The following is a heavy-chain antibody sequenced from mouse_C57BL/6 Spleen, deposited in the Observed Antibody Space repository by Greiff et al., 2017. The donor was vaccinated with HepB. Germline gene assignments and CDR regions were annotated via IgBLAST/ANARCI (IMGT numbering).Heavy chain of an antibody. D-gene: IGHD1-1*01. Sequence: QVQLQQPGPELVKPGASVKMSCKASGYTFTSYWITWVKQRPGQGLEWIGDIYPGSGSTNYNEKFKSKATLTVDTSSSTAYMQLSSLTSEDSAVYYCARYYYGYRRTLDYWGQGTTLTVSS. V-gene: IGHV1-55*01. CDR2: IYPGSGST. CDR3: ARYYYGYRRTLDY. CDR1: GYTFTSYW. J-gene: IGHJ2*01.